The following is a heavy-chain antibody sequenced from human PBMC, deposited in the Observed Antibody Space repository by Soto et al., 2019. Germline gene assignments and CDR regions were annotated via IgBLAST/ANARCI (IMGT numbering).Heavy chain of an antibody. CDR2: IYYSGST. V-gene: IGHV4-61*01. Sequence: SETLSLTCTLSGPSVSIGSYYWSWIRQPPGKGLEWIGHIYYSGSTNYNPTLKSRVTISVDPSKNQFSLTLSSVTAADTAAYYCWTRQHHGSRTKYYYCGMDGWGKPTTVTVTS. J-gene: IGHJ6*04. CDR3: WTRQHHGSRTKYYYCGMDG. CDR1: GPSVSIGSYY. D-gene: IGHD3-10*01.